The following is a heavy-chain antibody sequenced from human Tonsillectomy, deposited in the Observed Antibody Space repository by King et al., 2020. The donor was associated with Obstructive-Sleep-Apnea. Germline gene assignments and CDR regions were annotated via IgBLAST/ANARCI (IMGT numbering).Heavy chain of an antibody. CDR1: GFTFSSYS. Sequence: VQLVESGGGLVKPGGSLRLSCAASGFTFSSYSMNWVRQAPGKGLDWVSSISSSSSYIYYADSVKGRFTISRDNAKNSLYLQMNSLRAEDTAVYYCASPRSEYDAFDIWGQGTMVTVSS. CDR3: ASPRSEYDAFDI. D-gene: IGHD3-3*01. CDR2: ISSSSSYI. J-gene: IGHJ3*02. V-gene: IGHV3-21*01.